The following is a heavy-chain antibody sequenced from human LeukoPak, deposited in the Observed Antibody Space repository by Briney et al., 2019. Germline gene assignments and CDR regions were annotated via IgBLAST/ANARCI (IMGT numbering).Heavy chain of an antibody. V-gene: IGHV1-2*02. CDR2: INPNSGGT. D-gene: IGHD6-19*01. CDR1: GYTFTGHY. CDR3: VRVGHTSGWDFDY. J-gene: IGHJ4*02. Sequence: ASVKVSCKASGYTFTGHYIHWVRQAPGQGLEWMGFINPNSGGTNYAQKFQGRVTMTRDTSVSTAYTELSRLTSDDTAVYYCVRVGHTSGWDFDYWGQGTLVTVS.